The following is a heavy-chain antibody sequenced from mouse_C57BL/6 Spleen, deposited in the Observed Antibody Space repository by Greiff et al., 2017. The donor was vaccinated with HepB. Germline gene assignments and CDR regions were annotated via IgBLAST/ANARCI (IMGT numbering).Heavy chain of an antibody. V-gene: IGHV1-66*01. CDR2: IYPGSGNT. D-gene: IGHD1-1*01. Sequence: QVQLQQSGPELVKPGASVKLSCKASGYSFTSYYLHWVKQRPGQGLEWIGWIYPGSGNTKYNEKFKGKATLTADTSSSTAYMQLSSLKSEDSAVYYCARSEITTVVPHFDYWGQGTTLTVSS. J-gene: IGHJ2*01. CDR3: ARSEITTVVPHFDY. CDR1: GYSFTSYY.